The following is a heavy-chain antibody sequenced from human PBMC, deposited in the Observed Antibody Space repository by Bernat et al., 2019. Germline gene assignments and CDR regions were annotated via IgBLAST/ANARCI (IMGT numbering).Heavy chain of an antibody. CDR2: ISSSSSYT. Sequence: QVQLVESGGGLVKPGGSLRFSSSAPGFTFSAYYMSWIRQAPGKGLDGVSYISSSSSYTNYEDSVKGRFTISRDNAKNSLYLQMNSLRAEDTAVYYCARGTSTSAPYMDVWGKGTTVTVSS. J-gene: IGHJ6*03. CDR1: GFTFSAYY. V-gene: IGHV3-11*05. CDR3: ARGTSTSAPYMDV.